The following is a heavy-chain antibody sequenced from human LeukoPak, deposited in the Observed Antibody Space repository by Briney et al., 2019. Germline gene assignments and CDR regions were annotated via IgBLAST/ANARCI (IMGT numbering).Heavy chain of an antibody. D-gene: IGHD2-2*02. CDR1: GGSISSGGYY. CDR2: IYYSGST. V-gene: IGHV4-31*03. J-gene: IGHJ5*02. CDR3: ARGAPSLVPAAIFWFDP. Sequence: SETLSLTCTVSGGSISSGGYYWSWIRQHPGKGLEWIGYIYYSGSTYYNPSLKSRVTISVDTSKNQFSLKLSSVTAADTAVYYCARGAPSLVPAAIFWFDPWGQGTLVTVSS.